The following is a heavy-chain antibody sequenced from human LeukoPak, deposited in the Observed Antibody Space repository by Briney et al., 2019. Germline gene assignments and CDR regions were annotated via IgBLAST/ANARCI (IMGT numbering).Heavy chain of an antibody. CDR3: ASIRGVFGY. CDR1: GFTFSDLF. V-gene: IGHV3-72*01. J-gene: IGHJ4*02. Sequence: GGSLRLSCAVSGFTFSDLFMDWVRQAPGKGLEWVGRTKDKGYSYTTEYAASVKGRFTISRDDSKNLVYLQTNSLKTEDTAVYYCASIRGVFGYWGQGTLVTVSS. CDR2: TKDKGYSYTT. D-gene: IGHD3-10*01.